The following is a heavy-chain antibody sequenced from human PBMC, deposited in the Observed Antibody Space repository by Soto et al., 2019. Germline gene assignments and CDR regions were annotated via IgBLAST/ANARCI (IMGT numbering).Heavy chain of an antibody. V-gene: IGHV3-64*01. CDR2: ISSNGGST. D-gene: IGHD3-22*01. Sequence: GGSLRLSCAASGFTFSSYAMHWVRQAPGKGLEYVSAISSNGGSTYYANSVKGRFTISRDNSKNTLYLQMGSLRAEDMAVYYCARVPLPTLYESSGYYYDYWGQGTLVTVSS. CDR1: GFTFSSYA. J-gene: IGHJ4*02. CDR3: ARVPLPTLYESSGYYYDY.